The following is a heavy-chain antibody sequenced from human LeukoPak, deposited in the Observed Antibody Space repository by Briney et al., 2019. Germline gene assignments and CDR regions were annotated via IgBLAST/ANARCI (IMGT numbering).Heavy chain of an antibody. Sequence: SETLSLTCAVSGYSISSGYYWGWIRQPPGKGLEWIGSIYHSGSTYYNPSLKSRVTISVDTSKNQFSLKLSSVTAADTAVYYCARAETKMTTVTRTEFDPWGQGTLVTVSS. CDR1: GYSISSGYY. J-gene: IGHJ5*02. CDR3: ARAETKMTTVTRTEFDP. D-gene: IGHD4-17*01. V-gene: IGHV4-38-2*01. CDR2: IYHSGST.